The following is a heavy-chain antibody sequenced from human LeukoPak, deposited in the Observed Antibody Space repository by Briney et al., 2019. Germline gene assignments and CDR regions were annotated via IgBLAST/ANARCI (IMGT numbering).Heavy chain of an antibody. CDR3: ARGGSSSGRPGTLIDY. CDR1: GFTFSSYD. V-gene: IGHV3-13*01. D-gene: IGHD6-6*01. Sequence: GGSLRLSCAASGFTFSSYDMHWVRQATGKGLEWVSAIGTAGDTHYPGSVKGRFTISRENAKNSLYLQMNSPRAGDTAVYYCARGGSSSGRPGTLIDYWGQGTLVTVSS. CDR2: IGTAGDT. J-gene: IGHJ4*02.